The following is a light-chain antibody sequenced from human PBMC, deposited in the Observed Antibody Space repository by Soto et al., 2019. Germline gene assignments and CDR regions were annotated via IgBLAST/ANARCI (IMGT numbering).Light chain of an antibody. CDR1: SSNIGAGYD. Sequence: QFVLTQPPSVSGAPGQKVTISCTGSSSNIGAGYDVNWYHQLPGTAPKLLIHGNSNRPSGVPDRFSGSKSGTSASLAITGLQAEDEADYFCQSYDSSLSGYVFGTGTKVTVL. CDR3: QSYDSSLSGYV. J-gene: IGLJ1*01. CDR2: GNS. V-gene: IGLV1-40*01.